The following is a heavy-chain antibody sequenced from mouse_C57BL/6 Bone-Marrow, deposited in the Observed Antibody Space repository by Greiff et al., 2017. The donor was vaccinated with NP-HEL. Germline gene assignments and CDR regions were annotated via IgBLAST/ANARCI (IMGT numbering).Heavy chain of an antibody. CDR1: GYTFTSYG. J-gene: IGHJ3*01. V-gene: IGHV1-81*01. Sequence: QVQLQQSGAELARPGASVKLSCKASGYTFTSYGISWVKQRPGQGLEWIGEIYPRSGNTYYNEKFKGKATLTADKSSSTAYLELRSLTSVESAVYFCARGGILRSFAYWGQGTLVTVSA. CDR2: IYPRSGNT. D-gene: IGHD1-1*01. CDR3: ARGGILRSFAY.